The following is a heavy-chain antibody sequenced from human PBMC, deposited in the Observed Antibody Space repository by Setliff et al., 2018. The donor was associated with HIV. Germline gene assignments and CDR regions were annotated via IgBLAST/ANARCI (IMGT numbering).Heavy chain of an antibody. Sequence: GGSLRLSCAGSGFPLSIYWMSWVRQAPGRGLEWVAKIKEDGSEEYYEDSVKGRFTISRDNANNSLYMEMKDLRAEDTAVYYCARDRNYASGRHISDYWGQGTLVTVSS. CDR2: IKEDGSEE. J-gene: IGHJ4*02. CDR3: ARDRNYASGRHISDY. CDR1: GFPLSIYW. D-gene: IGHD3-10*01. V-gene: IGHV3-7*03.